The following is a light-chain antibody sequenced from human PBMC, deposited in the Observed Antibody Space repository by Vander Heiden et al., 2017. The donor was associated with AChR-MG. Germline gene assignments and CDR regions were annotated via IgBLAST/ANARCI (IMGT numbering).Light chain of an antibody. CDR3: QQDKTWPLN. Sequence: EIAVTQSPATLSVSPGERVTLSCRASQSVGDTLAWYQQKPGQAPRLLIYGASTRATDVPARFSGSGSGTEFTLTITSLQSEDFAVYYCQQDKTWPLNFGGGTKVEVK. J-gene: IGKJ4*01. CDR1: QSVGDT. CDR2: GAS. V-gene: IGKV3-15*01.